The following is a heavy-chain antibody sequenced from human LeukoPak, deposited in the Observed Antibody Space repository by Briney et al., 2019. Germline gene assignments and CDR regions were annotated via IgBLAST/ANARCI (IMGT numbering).Heavy chain of an antibody. CDR2: IYYSGST. CDR1: GGSISDYY. J-gene: IGHJ4*02. Sequence: SETLSLTCTVSGGSISDYYWSWIRQPPGKGLEWIGYIYYSGSTNYNPSLKSRVTISVDTSKSQFSLKLSSVTAADAALYCCASKKWGDGLTGGQGTLVTVS. CDR3: ASKKWGDGLT. V-gene: IGHV4-59*01. D-gene: IGHD3-9*01.